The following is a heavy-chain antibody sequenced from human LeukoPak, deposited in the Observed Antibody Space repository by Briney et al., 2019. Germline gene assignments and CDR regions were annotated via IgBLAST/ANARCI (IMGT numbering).Heavy chain of an antibody. Sequence: PGGSLRLSCAASGFTFSVYYMSWIRQAPGGGLEWVSYISSSGSTIYYADSVKGRFTISRDSAKNSLYLQMNSLRAEDTAVYYCARDPLGAAAFYYYGMDVWGQGTTVTVSS. CDR2: ISSSGSTI. CDR1: GFTFSVYY. V-gene: IGHV3-11*01. D-gene: IGHD6-13*01. CDR3: ARDPLGAAAFYYYGMDV. J-gene: IGHJ6*02.